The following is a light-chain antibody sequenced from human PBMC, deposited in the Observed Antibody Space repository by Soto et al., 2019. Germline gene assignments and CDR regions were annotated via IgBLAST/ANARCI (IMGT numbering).Light chain of an antibody. V-gene: IGKV3-20*01. CDR2: GAS. CDR3: QQYGSSHLT. Sequence: EIMLTQSPGTLSLSPGDRATLSCRASQSVAGSSLAWYQNKPDQAPSLLIFGASNRATGIPARFSGSGSGTDFSLIINGLEPEDFAVYFCQQYGSSHLTFGGGTKVDIK. J-gene: IGKJ4*01. CDR1: QSVAGSS.